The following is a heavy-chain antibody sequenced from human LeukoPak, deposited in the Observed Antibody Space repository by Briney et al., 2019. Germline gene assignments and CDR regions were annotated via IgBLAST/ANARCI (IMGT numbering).Heavy chain of an antibody. CDR3: VRKMKTGSSSGDYDY. D-gene: IGHD1-1*01. V-gene: IGHV3-21*06. J-gene: IGHJ4*02. CDR1: GFIFSGHT. CDR2: FSTSSTYI. Sequence: GGSLRLSRAPSGFIFSGHTMNWGAQAQGRDLRWVSSFSTSSTYIYYAGSVEGRFTISRDNPKNSLFLQMNSLRAEDTAIYYCVRKMKTGSSSGDYDYWGQGTLVTVSS.